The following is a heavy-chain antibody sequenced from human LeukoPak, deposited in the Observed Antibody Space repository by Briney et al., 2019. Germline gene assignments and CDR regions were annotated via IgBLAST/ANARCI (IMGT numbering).Heavy chain of an antibody. J-gene: IGHJ3*02. CDR2: ISAYNGNT. V-gene: IGHV1-18*01. CDR3: ARFGLGKHIEVAGIPFDI. Sequence: ASVKVSCKASGYTFTSYGISWVRQAPGQGLEWMGWISAYNGNTNYAQKLQGRVTMATDTSTSTAYMELRSLRSDDTAVYYCARFGLGKHIEVAGIPFDIWGQGTMVTVSS. D-gene: IGHD6-19*01. CDR1: GYTFTSYG.